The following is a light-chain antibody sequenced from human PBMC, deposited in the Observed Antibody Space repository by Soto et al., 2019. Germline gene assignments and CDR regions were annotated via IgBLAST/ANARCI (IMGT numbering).Light chain of an antibody. V-gene: IGKV1-27*01. J-gene: IGKJ1*01. CDR1: QDIYNY. CDR3: QKHASE. CDR2: DAS. Sequence: DIQMTQSPPSLSASVGDRGTITCRASQDIYNYVAWYQQKPGKLPTLLIYDASTLQSGVPSRFSGSGYGTDFTLTISSLQPEDVATYYCQKHASEFGQGTKVEIK.